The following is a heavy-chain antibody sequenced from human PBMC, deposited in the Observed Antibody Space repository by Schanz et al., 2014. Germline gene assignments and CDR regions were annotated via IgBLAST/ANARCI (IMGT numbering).Heavy chain of an antibody. V-gene: IGHV3-30*03. CDR1: GFSFSDYG. CDR2: ISYHGSEK. D-gene: IGHD3-22*01. Sequence: VQLVESGGGLIQPGGSLRLSCAGSGFSFSDYGMHWVRQAPGRGLEWVAVISYHGSEKYYADSVKGRFTISRDNSKXXLYLQMXXXXXXXXXXXFCAKSYDTSGXXXFXXWGQGTLDTVSS. J-gene: IGHJ4*02. CDR3: AKSYDTSGXXXFXX.